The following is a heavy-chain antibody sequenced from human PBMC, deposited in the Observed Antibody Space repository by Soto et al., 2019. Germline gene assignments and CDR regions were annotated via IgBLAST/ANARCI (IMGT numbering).Heavy chain of an antibody. V-gene: IGHV1-69*06. CDR2: IIPIFGTA. D-gene: IGHD3-10*01. CDR3: ARAPLLLWFGELQEPNYYYYYGMDV. Sequence: SVKVSCKASGGTFSSYAISWVRQAPGQGLEWMGGIIPIFGTANYAQKFQGRVTITADKSTSTAYMELSSPRSEDTAVYYCARAPLLLWFGELQEPNYYYYYGMDVWGQGTTVTVSS. J-gene: IGHJ6*02. CDR1: GGTFSSYA.